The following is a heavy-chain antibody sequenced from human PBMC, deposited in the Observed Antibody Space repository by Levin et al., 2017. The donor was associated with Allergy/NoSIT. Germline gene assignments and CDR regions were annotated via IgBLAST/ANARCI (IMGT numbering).Heavy chain of an antibody. V-gene: IGHV3-66*01. CDR2: IYSGGST. J-gene: IGHJ4*02. CDR3: ARGDDYGDS. Sequence: GGSLRLSCAASGFTVSNNYMSWVRQAPGKGLECVSLIYSGGSTYYADSVKGRFTVSRDYSRNTLYLQMNTLRDEDTAVYYCARGDDYGDSWGQGTLVTVSS. CDR1: GFTVSNNY.